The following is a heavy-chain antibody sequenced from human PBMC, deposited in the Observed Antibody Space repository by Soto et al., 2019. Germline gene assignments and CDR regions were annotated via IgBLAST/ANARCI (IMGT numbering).Heavy chain of an antibody. CDR3: AREVGTLYDILTGPYYFDY. V-gene: IGHV4-61*01. Sequence: KPSETLSLTCTVSGDSVSSGSYYWSWIRQPPGKGLEWIGYIYYSGSTNYNPSLKSRVTISVDTSKNQFSLKLSSVTAADTAVYYCAREVGTLYDILTGPYYFDYWGQGTLVTVSS. CDR1: GDSVSSGSYY. J-gene: IGHJ4*02. D-gene: IGHD3-9*01. CDR2: IYYSGST.